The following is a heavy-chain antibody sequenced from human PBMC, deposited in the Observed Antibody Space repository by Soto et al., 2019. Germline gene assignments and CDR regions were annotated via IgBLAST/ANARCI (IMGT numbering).Heavy chain of an antibody. J-gene: IGHJ6*03. V-gene: IGHV3-20*01. CDR3: ARDISYSSSYYYYMDV. CDR1: GFTFDDYG. CDR2: INWNGGST. Sequence: GGSLRLSCAASGFTFDDYGMSWVRQAPGKGLEWVSGINWNGGSTGYADSVKGRFTISRDNAKNSLYLQMNSLRAEDTALYHCARDISYSSSYYYYMDVWGKGTTVTVSS. D-gene: IGHD6-19*01.